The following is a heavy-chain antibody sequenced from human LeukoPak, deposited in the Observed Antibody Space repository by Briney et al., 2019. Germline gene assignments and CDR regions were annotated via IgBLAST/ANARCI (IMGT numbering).Heavy chain of an antibody. V-gene: IGHV3-23*01. D-gene: IGHD3-10*01. CDR2: ICGNCDRT. CDR3: ARVTTTGSYYFDY. J-gene: IGHJ4*02. CDR1: GFTLGSQA. Sequence: GGSLTLSCVASGFTLGSQAMSWVRQAPGKGLEWVSAICGNCDRTYYADSVKGRFTISRDNSKNILYLQMNSLRAEDTAVYYCARVTTTGSYYFDYWGQGTLVTVSS.